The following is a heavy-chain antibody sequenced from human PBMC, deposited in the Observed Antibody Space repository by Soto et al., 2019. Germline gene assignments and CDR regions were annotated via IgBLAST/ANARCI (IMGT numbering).Heavy chain of an antibody. CDR1: GFTFSSYW. V-gene: IGHV3-7*03. J-gene: IGHJ2*01. CDR3: AGGLGWHFDL. Sequence: GGSLRLSCAASGFTFSSYWMSWVRQTPGKGLEWVADIKQDGTEKNLVDSVKGRFTISRDNAKNSLYLQMNSLRDEDTAVYYCAGGLGWHFDLWGRGTLVTVSS. CDR2: IKQDGTEK.